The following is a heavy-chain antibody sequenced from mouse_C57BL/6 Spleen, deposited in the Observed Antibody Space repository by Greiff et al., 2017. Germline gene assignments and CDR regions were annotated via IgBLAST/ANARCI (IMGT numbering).Heavy chain of an antibody. CDR3: ARHEDYYGSSLVFYYFDY. CDR2: ISSGGSYT. V-gene: IGHV5-6*01. Sequence: EVQLQESGGDLVKPGGSLKLSCAASGFTFSSYGMSWVRQTPDKRLAWVATISSGGSYTYYPDSTKGRFTIYIDIAKNTLYLQMSSLKSEDTAMYYCARHEDYYGSSLVFYYFDYWGQGTTLTVAS. D-gene: IGHD1-1*01. CDR1: GFTFSSYG. J-gene: IGHJ2*01.